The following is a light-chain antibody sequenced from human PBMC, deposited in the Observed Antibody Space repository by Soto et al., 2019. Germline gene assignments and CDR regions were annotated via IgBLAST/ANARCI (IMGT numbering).Light chain of an antibody. J-gene: IGLJ1*01. V-gene: IGLV2-14*03. CDR1: SSDVGNYNY. CDR2: DVS. Sequence: QSVLTQPASVSGSPGQAITISCTGTSSDVGNYNYVSWYQRHPGKAPKLMIYDVSNRPSGVSNRFSGSKSGNTASLTISGLQAEDEADYYCSSYTSSSTPCVFGTGTKVTVL. CDR3: SSYTSSSTPCV.